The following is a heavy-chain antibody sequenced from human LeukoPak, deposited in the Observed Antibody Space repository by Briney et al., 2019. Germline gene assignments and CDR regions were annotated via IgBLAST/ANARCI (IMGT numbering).Heavy chain of an antibody. V-gene: IGHV3-20*04. CDR3: VRSRGTLDS. CDR1: GSTFDDYG. D-gene: IGHD1-1*01. CDR2: INWNGGTT. Sequence: GGSLRLSCAASGSTFDDYGMTWVRQAPGKGLEWVSGINWNGGTTAYADSVKGRFTISRDNAKNSLFLQMNSLRAEDTALYYCVRSRGTLDSWGQGTLVTISS. J-gene: IGHJ4*02.